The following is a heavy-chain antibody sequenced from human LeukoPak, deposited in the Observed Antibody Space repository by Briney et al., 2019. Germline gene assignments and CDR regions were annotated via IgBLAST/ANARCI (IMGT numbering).Heavy chain of an antibody. J-gene: IGHJ4*02. V-gene: IGHV3-30*03. CDR1: GSTFNSYG. CDR3: ATNVFCSGGPCTNLDS. CDR2: ISYDGSNE. Sequence: GGSLRLSCAASGSTFNSYGMHWVRQAPGKGLEWVALISYDGSNEYYADSVKGRLTISRDNSKHTLYLQMNSLRAEDTAGYYCATNVFCSGGPCTNLDSWGEGTLVTVSS. D-gene: IGHD2-15*01.